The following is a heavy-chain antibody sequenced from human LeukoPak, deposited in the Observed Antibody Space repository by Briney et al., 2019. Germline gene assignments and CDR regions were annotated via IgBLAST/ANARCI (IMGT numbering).Heavy chain of an antibody. CDR1: GFTFSNYA. CDR2: ISHDGSNK. CDR3: AKVRWDNSGWYYLDY. Sequence: PGGSLRLSCAASGFTFSNYAMHWVRQAPGKGLEWVAVISHDGSNKYYTDSVKGRFTISGDSSKSTLYLQMNSLRAEDTAVYYCAKVRWDNSGWYYLDYWGQGTLVTVSS. D-gene: IGHD6-19*01. V-gene: IGHV3-30*04. J-gene: IGHJ4*02.